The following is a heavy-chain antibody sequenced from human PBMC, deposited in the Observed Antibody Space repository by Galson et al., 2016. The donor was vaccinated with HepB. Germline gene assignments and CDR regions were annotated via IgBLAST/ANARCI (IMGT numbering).Heavy chain of an antibody. V-gene: IGHV1-69*13. CDR2: IIPREHTL. CDR3: ARDGSPYPSGWYYFDS. D-gene: IGHD6-19*01. Sequence: SVKVSCKASGGTFSSYAISWLRQAPGQGLEWMGGIIPREHTLNYAQKFQGRVTITADESTGTGYMELHSLRSEDTAVYYCARDGSPYPSGWYYFDSWGQGTLVTVSS. CDR1: GGTFSSYA. J-gene: IGHJ4*02.